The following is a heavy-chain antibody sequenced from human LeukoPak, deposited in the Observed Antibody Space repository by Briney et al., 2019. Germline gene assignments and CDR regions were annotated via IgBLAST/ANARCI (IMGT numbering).Heavy chain of an antibody. CDR2: VGTAGDT. Sequence: GGSLRLSCAASGFTFSSYDMHWVRQATGKGLEWVSAVGTAGDTHYPGSVKGRFTISRENAKNSLYLQMSSLRAGDTAVYYCARGYYYGSGSYWGFDYWGQGTLVTVSS. D-gene: IGHD3-10*01. V-gene: IGHV3-13*04. J-gene: IGHJ4*02. CDR3: ARGYYYGSGSYWGFDY. CDR1: GFTFSSYD.